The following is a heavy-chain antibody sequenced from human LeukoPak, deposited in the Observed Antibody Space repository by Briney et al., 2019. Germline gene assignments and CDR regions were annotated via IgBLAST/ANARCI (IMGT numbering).Heavy chain of an antibody. Sequence: ASVKVSCKASGYTFTSYYMHWVRQAPGQGLEWMGIINPSGGSTSYAQKFQGRVTMTRDTSTSTVYMELSSLRSEDTAVYYCARAESGKKGDYGDFASPNPGTFDYWGQGTLVTVSS. CDR3: ARAESGKKGDYGDFASPNPGTFDY. CDR2: INPSGGST. J-gene: IGHJ4*02. V-gene: IGHV1-46*01. D-gene: IGHD4-17*01. CDR1: GYTFTSYY.